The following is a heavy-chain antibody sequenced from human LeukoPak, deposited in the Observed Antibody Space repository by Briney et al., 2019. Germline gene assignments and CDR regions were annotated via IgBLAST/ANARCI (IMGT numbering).Heavy chain of an antibody. J-gene: IGHJ6*02. CDR2: INPNSGGT. CDR3: ARDLYGSXFXHFFYGMDV. D-gene: IGHD6-19*01. CDR1: GGTFSSYA. V-gene: IGHV1-2*06. Sequence: ASVKVSCKASGGTFSSYAISWVRQAPGQGLEWMGRINPNSGGTNYAEKFQGRVTMTRDTSIFTVYMELSRLRSDDTALYYCARDLYGSXFXHFFYGMDVWGQGTTLIVSS.